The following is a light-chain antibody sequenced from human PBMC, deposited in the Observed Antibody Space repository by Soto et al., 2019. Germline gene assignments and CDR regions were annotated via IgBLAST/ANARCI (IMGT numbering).Light chain of an antibody. Sequence: QSALTQPPSASGSPGQSVTISCTGTSSDVGGYNYVSWYQQHPGNAPKLIIYEVTKRPSGIPYRFSGSKSGNTASLTVSGLQAEDESDYYSSSYAGYNLLVFGGGTKLTVL. CDR2: EVT. CDR1: SSDVGGYNY. CDR3: SSYAGYNLLV. J-gene: IGLJ2*01. V-gene: IGLV2-8*01.